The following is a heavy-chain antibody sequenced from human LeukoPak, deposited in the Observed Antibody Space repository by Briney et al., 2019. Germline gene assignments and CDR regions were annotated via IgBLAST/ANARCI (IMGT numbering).Heavy chain of an antibody. D-gene: IGHD6-13*01. CDR1: GGSISSSSYY. CDR2: IYYSGST. CDR3: ARHVGALAAAAHFDY. V-gene: IGHV4-39*01. Sequence: PSETLSLTCTVSGGSISSSSYYWGWIRQPPGKGLEWIGSIYYSGSTYYNPSLKSRVTISVDTSKNQFSLKLSSVTAADTAVYYWARHVGALAAAAHFDYGGQETLAPVSS. J-gene: IGHJ4*02.